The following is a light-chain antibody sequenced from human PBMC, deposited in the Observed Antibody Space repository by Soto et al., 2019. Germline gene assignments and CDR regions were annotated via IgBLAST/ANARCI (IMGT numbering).Light chain of an antibody. J-gene: IGKJ4*01. Sequence: DVQMTQSPSSLSASVGDRVTITCKANPSIANFLNWFQHKPGEAPKLLISDASHLELGVPSRFSGSRSGTDFVLDISNLQSEDVATYFCQQYEDLPLTFGGGTKVDI. CDR1: PSIANF. CDR2: DAS. CDR3: QQYEDLPLT. V-gene: IGKV1-33*01.